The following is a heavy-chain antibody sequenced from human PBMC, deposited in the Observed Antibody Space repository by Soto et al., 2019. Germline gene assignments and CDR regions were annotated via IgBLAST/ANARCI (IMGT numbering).Heavy chain of an antibody. CDR2: ISAYNGNT. CDR3: AREGVAANYFDY. D-gene: IGHD2-15*01. V-gene: IGHV1-18*01. Sequence: ASVKVSCKASGYTFTSYGISWVRQAPGQGLEWMGWISAYNGNTKYAQKLQGRVTMTTDTSTTTAYMELRSLRPDDTAVYYCAREGVAANYFDYWGQGTLVTVSS. CDR1: GYTFTSYG. J-gene: IGHJ4*02.